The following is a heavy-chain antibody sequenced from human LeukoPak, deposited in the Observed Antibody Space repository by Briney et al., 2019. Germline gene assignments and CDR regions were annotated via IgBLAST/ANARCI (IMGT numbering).Heavy chain of an antibody. D-gene: IGHD2-2*01. Sequence: GGSLRLSCVASGFTFRNYAMSWVRQAPGKGLFWVSTISGSADATYYADSVKGRFIISRDNSKNSLYLQMNSLRAEDTGEYYCAKTQTGYCSSTSCLYGMDGWGQGTTVTVS. V-gene: IGHV3-23*01. J-gene: IGHJ6*02. CDR2: ISGSADAT. CDR1: GFTFRNYA. CDR3: AKTQTGYCSSTSCLYGMDG.